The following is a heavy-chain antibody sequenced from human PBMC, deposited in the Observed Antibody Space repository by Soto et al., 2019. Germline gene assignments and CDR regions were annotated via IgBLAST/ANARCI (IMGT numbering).Heavy chain of an antibody. V-gene: IGHV6-1*01. J-gene: IGHJ6*02. Sequence: SQTLSLTCAISGDSVSSNSAAWSWIRQSPSRGLEWLGRTYYRSKWYNDCAVSVKSRITINPDTPKNQFSLQLNSVTPEDTAVYYCARSNWTFEYQLRCAIYYGMDVWGQGTTVTGSS. CDR3: ARSNWTFEYQLRCAIYYGMDV. CDR1: GDSVSSNSAA. CDR2: TYYRSKWYN. D-gene: IGHD2-2*01.